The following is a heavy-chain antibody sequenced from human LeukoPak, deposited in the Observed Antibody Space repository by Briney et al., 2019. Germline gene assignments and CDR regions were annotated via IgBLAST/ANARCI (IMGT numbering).Heavy chain of an antibody. Sequence: PGGSLRLSCAASGFTFSSYGMHWVRQAPGKGLEWVAFIRYDGSNKYYADSVKGRFTISRDNAKNSLYLQMNSLRAEDTAVYYCARDYYDFWSGYTNWFGPWGQGTLVTVSS. CDR3: ARDYYDFWSGYTNWFGP. J-gene: IGHJ5*02. D-gene: IGHD3-3*01. CDR2: IRYDGSNK. CDR1: GFTFSSYG. V-gene: IGHV3-30*02.